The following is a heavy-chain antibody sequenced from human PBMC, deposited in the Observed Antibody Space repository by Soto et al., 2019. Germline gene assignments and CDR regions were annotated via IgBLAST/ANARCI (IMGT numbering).Heavy chain of an antibody. Sequence: GGSLRLSCAASGFTFSTYSMNWVRQAPGKGLEWVSYISSSSSTLFYTDSVKGRFTVSRDNAKNSLYLQMNSLRAEDTVVYYCARPTYYYDSSGPPAYWGQGTLVTVSS. CDR2: ISSSSSTL. V-gene: IGHV3-48*01. D-gene: IGHD3-22*01. J-gene: IGHJ4*02. CDR1: GFTFSTYS. CDR3: ARPTYYYDSSGPPAY.